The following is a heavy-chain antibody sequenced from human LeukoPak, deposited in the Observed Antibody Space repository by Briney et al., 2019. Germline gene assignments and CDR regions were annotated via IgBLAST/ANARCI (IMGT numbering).Heavy chain of an antibody. J-gene: IGHJ4*02. CDR2: INPNSGDT. Sequence: ASVKVSCKASGYTFTSYDINWMRQAPGQGLEWMGWINPNSGDTNYAQKFQGRVTMTRDTSITTAYMELSRLRSDDTAVYYCARDGRYYSSGYPFDYWGQGTLVTVSS. CDR1: GYTFTSYD. CDR3: ARDGRYYSSGYPFDY. V-gene: IGHV1-2*02. D-gene: IGHD3-22*01.